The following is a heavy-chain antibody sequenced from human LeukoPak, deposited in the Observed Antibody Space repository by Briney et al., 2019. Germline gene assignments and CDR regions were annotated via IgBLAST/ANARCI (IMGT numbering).Heavy chain of an antibody. CDR3: TTDLPWYHAPSDY. J-gene: IGHJ4*02. V-gene: IGHV3-15*01. Sequence: GGSLRLSCAASGFTFSSAWMTWVRQAPGKGLEWVGRIFSRPDGETTDYAAPVKGRFTISRDDSKNTLYLQMNSLKTEDTAVYYCTTDLPWYHAPSDYWGQGTLVTVSS. CDR2: IFSRPDGETT. D-gene: IGHD4-23*01. CDR1: GFTFSSAW.